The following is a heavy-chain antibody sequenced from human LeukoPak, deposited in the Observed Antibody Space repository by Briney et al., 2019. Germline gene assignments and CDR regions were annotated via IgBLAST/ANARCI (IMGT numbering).Heavy chain of an antibody. CDR1: GASFTGYY. D-gene: IGHD3-3*01. CDR2: IKHDGST. V-gene: IGHV4-34*01. J-gene: IGHJ5*02. Sequence: SETLSLTCAVYGASFTGYYWSWIRQPPGKGLEWIGEIKHDGSTNYNPSLKSRVTISVDTSKNQFSLKLSSVTAADTAVYYCARVKIWASWFDPWGQGTLVTVSS. CDR3: ARVKIWASWFDP.